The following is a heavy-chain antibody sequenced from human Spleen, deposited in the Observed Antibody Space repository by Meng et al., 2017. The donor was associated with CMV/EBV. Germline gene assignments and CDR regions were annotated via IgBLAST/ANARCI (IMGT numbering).Heavy chain of an antibody. J-gene: IGHJ4*02. CDR1: GCCVSTTNW. CDR3: ARDLLTGGLRHFDD. CDR2: IHHSGST. V-gene: IGHV4-4*01. Sequence: VSGCCVSTTNWWSWCRPAQGKGLAWIGEIHHSGSTNYNPSLNGRVTISVDKSRNQFSLKLRSVTAADTAVYFCARDLLTGGLRHFDDWGQGILVTVSS. D-gene: IGHD3-10*01.